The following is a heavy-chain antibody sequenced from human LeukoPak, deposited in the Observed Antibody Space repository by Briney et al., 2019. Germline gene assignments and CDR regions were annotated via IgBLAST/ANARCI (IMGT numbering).Heavy chain of an antibody. V-gene: IGHV3-23*01. Sequence: GGSLRLSCAASGFTFSGSDMVWVRQAPGKGLEWVSAISGSGRSSYYADSVKGRFTISRDNSRNTLYLQMNSLRAQDTAVYYCARGARKGDDYGGFFDYWGQGTLVTVSS. CDR1: GFTFSGSD. J-gene: IGHJ4*02. CDR3: ARGARKGDDYGGFFDY. CDR2: ISGSGRSS. D-gene: IGHD4-23*01.